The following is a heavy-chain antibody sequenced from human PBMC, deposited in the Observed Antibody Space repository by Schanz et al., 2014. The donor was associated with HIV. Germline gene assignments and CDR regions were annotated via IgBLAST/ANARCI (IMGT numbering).Heavy chain of an antibody. CDR2: INPNSGGT. CDR3: TRLHYYYDRSGFSFDC. J-gene: IGHJ4*02. V-gene: IGHV1-2*02. Sequence: QVQLVQSGTEVKKPGASVTVSCKASGYTFSNYAINWVRQAPGQGLEWMGWINPNSGGTNLAQKFEGRVTMTIDRSITPASMELSRLNSDDTAMYFCTRLHYYYDRSGFSFDCWGQGTLVVVSS. D-gene: IGHD3-22*01. CDR1: GYTFSNYA.